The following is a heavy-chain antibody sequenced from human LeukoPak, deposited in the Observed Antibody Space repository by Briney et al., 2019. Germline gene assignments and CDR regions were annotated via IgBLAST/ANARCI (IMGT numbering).Heavy chain of an antibody. D-gene: IGHD1-26*01. V-gene: IGHV4-4*07. Sequence: SETLSLTCTVSGASISSYYWSWIRQPAGKGLEWIGRIYTSGSTNYNPSLKSRVTISVDTSKKHFSLKLSSVTAADTAIYYCARITMGALDYWGQGTLVTVSS. J-gene: IGHJ4*02. CDR2: IYTSGST. CDR1: GASISSYY. CDR3: ARITMGALDY.